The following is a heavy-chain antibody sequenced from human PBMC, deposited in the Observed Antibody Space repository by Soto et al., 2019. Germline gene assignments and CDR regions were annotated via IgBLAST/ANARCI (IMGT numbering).Heavy chain of an antibody. Sequence: SETLSLTCTVSGGSISSSSYYWGWIRQPPGKGLEWIGSIYYSGSTYYNPSLKSRVAISVDTSKNQFSLKLSSVTAADTAVYYCARRGYSSSWYFHYYYGMDVWGQGTTVTVSS. J-gene: IGHJ6*02. CDR1: GGSISSSSYY. CDR3: ARRGYSSSWYFHYYYGMDV. CDR2: IYYSGST. D-gene: IGHD6-13*01. V-gene: IGHV4-39*01.